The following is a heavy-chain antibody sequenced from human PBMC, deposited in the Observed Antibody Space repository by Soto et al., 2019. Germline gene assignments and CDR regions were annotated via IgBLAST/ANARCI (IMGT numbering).Heavy chain of an antibody. CDR2: ISSSSSYT. CDR3: ARGGLRSGGLYYGMDV. Sequence: QVQLVESGGGLVKPGGSLRLSCAASGFTFSDYYMTWIRQAPGKGLEWVSYISSSSSYTNYADSVKGRFTISRDNAKNSLYLQMNGLRAEDTAVYYCARGGLRSGGLYYGMDVWGQGTTVTVSS. J-gene: IGHJ6*02. V-gene: IGHV3-11*05. CDR1: GFTFSDYY. D-gene: IGHD4-17*01.